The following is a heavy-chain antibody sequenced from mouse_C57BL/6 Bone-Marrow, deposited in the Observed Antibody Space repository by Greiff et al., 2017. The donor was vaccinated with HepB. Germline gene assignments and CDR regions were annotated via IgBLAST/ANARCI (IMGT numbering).Heavy chain of an antibody. CDR1: GFTFSDYG. V-gene: IGHV5-15*01. D-gene: IGHD1-1*01. CDR3: ARLYYYGFAY. Sequence: EVKLVESGGGLVQPGGSLKLSCAASGFTFSDYGMAWVRQAPRKGPEWVAFISNLAYSIYYADTVTGRFTISRENAKNTLYLEMSSLRSEDTAMYYCARLYYYGFAYWGQGTLVTVSA. CDR2: ISNLAYSI. J-gene: IGHJ3*01.